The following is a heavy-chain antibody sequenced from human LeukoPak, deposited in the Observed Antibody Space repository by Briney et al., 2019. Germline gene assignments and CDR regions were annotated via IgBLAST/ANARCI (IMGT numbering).Heavy chain of an antibody. CDR2: IYHSGST. J-gene: IGHJ6*03. D-gene: IGHD5-12*01. Sequence: SGTLSLTCAVSGGSISSSNWWSWVRQPPGKGLEWIGEIYHSGSTNYNPSLKSRVTISVDKSKNQFSLKLSSVTAADTAVYYCARAHSGYDYYYYMDVWGKGTTVTVSS. CDR1: GGSISSSNW. V-gene: IGHV4-4*02. CDR3: ARAHSGYDYYYYMDV.